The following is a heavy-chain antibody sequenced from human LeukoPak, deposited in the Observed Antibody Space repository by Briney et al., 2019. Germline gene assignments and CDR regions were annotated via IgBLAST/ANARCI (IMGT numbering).Heavy chain of an antibody. CDR2: IYYSGST. Sequence: SETLSLTCTVSGGSISSYYWSWIRQPPGKGLEWIGYIYYSGSTNYNPSLKSRVTISVDTSKNQFSLKLSSVTAADTAVYYCARDLKSSGWYGYYYYGMDVWGQGTTVTVSS. CDR3: ARDLKSSGWYGYYYYGMDV. J-gene: IGHJ6*02. V-gene: IGHV4-59*01. CDR1: GGSISSYY. D-gene: IGHD6-19*01.